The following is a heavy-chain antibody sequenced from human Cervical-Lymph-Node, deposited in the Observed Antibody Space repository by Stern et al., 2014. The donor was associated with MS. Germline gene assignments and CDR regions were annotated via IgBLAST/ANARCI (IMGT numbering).Heavy chain of an antibody. D-gene: IGHD2-15*01. Sequence: HVQQVESGAEVKKPGALVKGSCTASGYTFTSYGISWVRQAPGPVLEWMGWISAYNGNTNYAQKLHGRVTMTTDTSTSTAYMELRSLRSDDTAVYYCARGLLGSENAFDIWGQGTMVTVSS. V-gene: IGHV1-18*01. J-gene: IGHJ3*02. CDR2: ISAYNGNT. CDR3: ARGLLGSENAFDI. CDR1: GYTFTSYG.